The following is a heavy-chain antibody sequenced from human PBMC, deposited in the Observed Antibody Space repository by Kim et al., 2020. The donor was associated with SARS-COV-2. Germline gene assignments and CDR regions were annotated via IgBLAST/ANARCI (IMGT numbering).Heavy chain of an antibody. CDR1: GFTVSSNY. CDR3: ARGGLAGQYYYYYGMDV. D-gene: IGHD6-19*01. V-gene: IGHV3-53*01. CDR2: IYSGGST. J-gene: IGHJ6*02. Sequence: GGSLRLSCAASGFTVSSNYMSWVRQAPGKGLEWVSVIYSGGSTYYADSVKGRFTISRDNSKNTLYLQMNSLRAEDTAVYYCARGGLAGQYYYYYGMDVWGQGTTVTVSS.